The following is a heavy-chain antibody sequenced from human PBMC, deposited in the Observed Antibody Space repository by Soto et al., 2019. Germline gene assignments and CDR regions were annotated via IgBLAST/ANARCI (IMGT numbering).Heavy chain of an antibody. J-gene: IGHJ6*02. D-gene: IGHD2-2*01. CDR1: GYTCTSYA. V-gene: IGHV1-3*01. CDR2: VNSGNGDT. Sequence: ASVKVSCKAAGYTCTSYAIHWVRQAPGQRLECMGWVNSGNGDTKYSQKFQGRVTITRDTSASTAYMELSSLRSEDTAVYYCATDLPVYCTSTSCVYGMDVWGQGTRVTVSS. CDR3: ATDLPVYCTSTSCVYGMDV.